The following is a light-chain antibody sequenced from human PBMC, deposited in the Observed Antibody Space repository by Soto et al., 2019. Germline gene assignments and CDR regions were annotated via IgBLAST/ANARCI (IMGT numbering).Light chain of an antibody. J-gene: IGKJ3*01. CDR3: QTYGDSLFT. CDR1: QSVSRSL. Sequence: EIVLTQSPGTLSLSPGERATLSCRASQSVSRSLLSWYQQKPGQAPRPLISAASSRATGIPDRFSGSGSGTDFTITISRLEHEDFAVYYCQTYGDSLFTFGPGTKVEI. CDR2: AAS. V-gene: IGKV3-20*01.